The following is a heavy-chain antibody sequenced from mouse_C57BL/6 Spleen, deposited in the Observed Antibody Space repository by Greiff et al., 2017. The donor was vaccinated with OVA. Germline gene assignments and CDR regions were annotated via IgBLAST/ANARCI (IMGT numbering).Heavy chain of an antibody. J-gene: IGHJ4*01. CDR2: IDPSDSYT. V-gene: IGHV1-59*01. D-gene: IGHD4-1*01. CDR3: ARMRLGQGPYYYAMDY. CDR1: GYTFTSYW. Sequence: QVQLKQPGAELVRPGTSVKLSCKASGYTFTSYWMHWVKQRPGQGLEWIGVIDPSDSYTNYNQKFKGKATLTVDTSSSTAYMQLSSLTSEDSAVYYCARMRLGQGPYYYAMDYWGQGTSVTVSS.